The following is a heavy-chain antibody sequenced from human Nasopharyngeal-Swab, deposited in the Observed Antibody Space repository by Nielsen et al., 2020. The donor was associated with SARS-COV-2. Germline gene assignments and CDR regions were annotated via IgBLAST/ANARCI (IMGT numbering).Heavy chain of an antibody. CDR2: INTNTGNP. V-gene: IGHV7-4-1*02. CDR3: ARDRSWYLEDAFDI. J-gene: IGHJ3*02. Sequence: ASVKVSCKASGYTFTSYAMNWVRQAPGQGLEWMGWINTNTGNPTYAQGFTGRFVFSLDTSVGTAYLQISSLKAEDTAVYYCARDRSWYLEDAFDIWGQGTMVTVSS. CDR1: GYTFTSYA. D-gene: IGHD6-13*01.